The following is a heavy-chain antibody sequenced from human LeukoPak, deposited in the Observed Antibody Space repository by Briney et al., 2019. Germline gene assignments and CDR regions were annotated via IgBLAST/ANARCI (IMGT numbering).Heavy chain of an antibody. V-gene: IGHV4-4*07. Sequence: SETLSPTCTVSGGSISSYYWSWIRQPAGKGLEWIGRIYTSGNTNYIPSLRSRVTMSVDTSKNQFSLKLSSVTAADTAVYYCARGGGSSGWDFFDYWGQGTLVTVSS. CDR1: GGSISSYY. CDR2: IYTSGNT. D-gene: IGHD6-19*01. CDR3: ARGGGSSGWDFFDY. J-gene: IGHJ4*02.